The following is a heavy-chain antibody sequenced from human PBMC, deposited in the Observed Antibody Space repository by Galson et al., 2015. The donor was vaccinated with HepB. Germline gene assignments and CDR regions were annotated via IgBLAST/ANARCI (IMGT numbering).Heavy chain of an antibody. J-gene: IGHJ5*02. CDR1: GYSISSGYY. Sequence: LSLTCTVSGYSISSGYYWGWIRQPPGKGLEWIGSIYHSGSTYYNPSLKSRVTISVDTSKNQFSLKLSSVTAADTAVYYCASRGFGAWGQGTLVTVSS. V-gene: IGHV4-38-2*02. CDR2: IYHSGST. CDR3: ASRGFGA. D-gene: IGHD3-10*01.